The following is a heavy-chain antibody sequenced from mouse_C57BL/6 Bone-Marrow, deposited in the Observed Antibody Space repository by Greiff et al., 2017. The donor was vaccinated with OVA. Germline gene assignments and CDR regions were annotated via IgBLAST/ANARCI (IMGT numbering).Heavy chain of an antibody. V-gene: IGHV10-3*01. CDR1: GFTFNTYA. J-gene: IGHJ1*03. CDR2: IRSKSSNDAT. D-gene: IGHD4-1*01. Sequence: EVKVVESGGGLVQPKGSLKLSCAASGFTFNTYAMHWVRQAPGKGLEWVARIRSKSSNDATYYADSVKDRFTISRDDSQSMLYLQMNNLKTEVTAMYYCVRVGWYFDVWGTGTTVTVSS. CDR3: VRVGWYFDV.